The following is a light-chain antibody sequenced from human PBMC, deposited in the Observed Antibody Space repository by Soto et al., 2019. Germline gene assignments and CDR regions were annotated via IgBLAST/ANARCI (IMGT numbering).Light chain of an antibody. V-gene: IGKV1-5*01. CDR3: QQYNSSPLT. Sequence: DIQMTQSPSTLSASVGDRVTITCRASQSISSWLAWYQQKPGKAPKLLIYDASSLESGVPSRFSGSGSGTEFTLTISSLHPDDFATYYCQQYNSSPLTFGPGTKVDIK. J-gene: IGKJ3*01. CDR2: DAS. CDR1: QSISSW.